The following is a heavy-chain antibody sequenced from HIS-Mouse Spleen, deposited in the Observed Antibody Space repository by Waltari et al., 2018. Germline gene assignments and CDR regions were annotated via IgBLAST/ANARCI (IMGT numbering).Heavy chain of an antibody. V-gene: IGHV4-34*01. CDR2: INHSGST. D-gene: IGHD1-26*01. Sequence: QVQLQQWGAGLLKPSETLSLTCAVYGGSFSGYYWSWIRMPAGKGLEWIGEINHSGSTNYNPSLKSRVTISVDTSKNQFSLKLSSVTAADTAVYYCARGALRGSYYWGEYFQHWGQGTLVTVSS. J-gene: IGHJ1*01. CDR3: ARGALRGSYYWGEYFQH. CDR1: GGSFSGYY.